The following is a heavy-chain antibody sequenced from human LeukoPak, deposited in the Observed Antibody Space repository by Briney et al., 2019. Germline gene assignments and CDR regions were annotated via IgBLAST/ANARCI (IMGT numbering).Heavy chain of an antibody. Sequence: GGSLRLSCAASGFAFSSYAMSWIRQAPGKGLEWVSAISGSGGSTYYADSVKGRFTISRDNSKNTLYLQMNSLRAEDTAVYYCARTAVAVNFDYWGQGTLVTVSS. CDR2: ISGSGGST. CDR3: ARTAVAVNFDY. J-gene: IGHJ4*02. V-gene: IGHV3-23*01. CDR1: GFAFSSYA. D-gene: IGHD6-19*01.